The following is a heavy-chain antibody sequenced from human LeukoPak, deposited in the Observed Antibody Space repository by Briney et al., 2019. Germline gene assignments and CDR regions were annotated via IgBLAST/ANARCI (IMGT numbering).Heavy chain of an antibody. J-gene: IGHJ4*02. V-gene: IGHV1-69*06. CDR2: IIPIFGTA. Sequence: ASVKVSCKASGYTFTSYGISWVRQAPGQGLEWMGGIIPIFGTANYAQKFQGRVTITADKSTSTAYMELSSLRSEDTAVYYCASGLDSSGYYYQAYWGQGTLVTVSS. CDR3: ASGLDSSGYYYQAY. D-gene: IGHD3-22*01. CDR1: GYTFTSYG.